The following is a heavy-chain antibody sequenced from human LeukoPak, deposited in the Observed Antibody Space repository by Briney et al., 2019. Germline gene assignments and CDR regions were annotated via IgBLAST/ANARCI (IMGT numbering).Heavy chain of an antibody. J-gene: IGHJ6*02. CDR3: AKSSSTKLVTPYYYYYGMDV. V-gene: IGHV3-23*01. CDR1: GFTFSSYA. Sequence: HLGGSLRLSCAASGFTFSSYAMSWVRQAPGKGLEWVSAISGSGGSTYYADSVKGRFTISRDNSKNTLYLQMNSLRAEDTAVYYCAKSSSTKLVTPYYYYYGMDVWGQGTTVTVSS. D-gene: IGHD6-13*01. CDR2: ISGSGGST.